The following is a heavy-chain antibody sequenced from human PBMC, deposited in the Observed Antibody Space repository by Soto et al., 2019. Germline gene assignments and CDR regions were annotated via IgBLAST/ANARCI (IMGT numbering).Heavy chain of an antibody. CDR2: TYYRSKWHS. CDR1: GDSVSSKNAA. V-gene: IGHV6-1*01. D-gene: IGHD2-15*01. Sequence: SQTLSLTCDISGDSVSSKNAAWNWSRQSPSRGLEWLGGTYYRSKWHSGYAVSVRSRVSISPDTSKDRFSLQLNSVTPDDTAVYYCARSGPGGYIDHWGRGTLVTVSS. CDR3: ARSGPGGYIDH. J-gene: IGHJ4*02.